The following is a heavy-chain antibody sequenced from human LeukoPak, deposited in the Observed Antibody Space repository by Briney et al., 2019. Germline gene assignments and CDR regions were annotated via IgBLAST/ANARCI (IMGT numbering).Heavy chain of an antibody. V-gene: IGHV5-51*01. D-gene: IGHD4-23*01. CDR1: GYTFTNNW. J-gene: IGHJ4*02. CDR3: ARRELTPRRYFDS. CDR2: IYPGDSDT. Sequence: GESLKISCKGFGYTFTNNWIGWARQMPGKGLEWMGIIYPGDSDTRYSPSFQGQVSMSADKSTRTAYLQWSSLKASDTAMYYCARRELTPRRYFDSWGQGTLVTVSS.